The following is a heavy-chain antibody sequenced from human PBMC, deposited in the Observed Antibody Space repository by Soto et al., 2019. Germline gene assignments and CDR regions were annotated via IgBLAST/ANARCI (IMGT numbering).Heavy chain of an antibody. V-gene: IGHV3-15*01. CDR3: TSLGYCSDISCGP. Sequence: GGSLRLSCVASGFTFSNAWMTWVRQAPGKGLEWVGRIKNKAAGGTTDYAAPVKGRFTISRDDSKNTLYLQMNSLKIEDTAVYYCTSLGYCSDISCGPWGQGTLVTVSS. D-gene: IGHD2-15*01. CDR2: IKNKAAGGTT. CDR1: GFTFSNAW. J-gene: IGHJ5*02.